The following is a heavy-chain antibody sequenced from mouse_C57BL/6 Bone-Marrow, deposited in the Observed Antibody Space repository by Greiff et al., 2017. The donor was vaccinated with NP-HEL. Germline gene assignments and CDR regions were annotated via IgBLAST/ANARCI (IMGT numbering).Heavy chain of an antibody. D-gene: IGHD2-4*01. V-gene: IGHV5-9*01. CDR1: GFTFSSYT. CDR2: ISGGGGNT. Sequence: EVKVEESGGGLVKPGGSLKLSCAASGFTFSSYTMSWVRQTPEKRLEWVATISGGGGNTYYPDSVKGRFTISRDNAKNTLYLQMSSLRSEDTALYYCARVYYDYFYAMDYWGQGTSVTVSS. J-gene: IGHJ4*01. CDR3: ARVYYDYFYAMDY.